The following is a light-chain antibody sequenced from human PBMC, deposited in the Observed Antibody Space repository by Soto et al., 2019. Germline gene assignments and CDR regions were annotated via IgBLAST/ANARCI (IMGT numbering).Light chain of an antibody. CDR1: KNDIGVYDF. J-gene: IGLJ1*01. CDR2: EVV. Sequence: QSVLTQPPSASGSPGQSVTISCTGTKNDIGVYDFVSWYQHHPGKAPRLIIYEVVQRPSGVPDRFSGSKSGNTAALTVSGLQAADEADDFCKSYAGSNTDVLGSGTKVTVL. CDR3: KSYAGSNTDV. V-gene: IGLV2-8*01.